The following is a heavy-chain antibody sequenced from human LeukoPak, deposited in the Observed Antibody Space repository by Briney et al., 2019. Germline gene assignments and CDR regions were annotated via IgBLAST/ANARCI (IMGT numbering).Heavy chain of an antibody. CDR2: IHSGGST. D-gene: IGHD6-19*01. CDR3: ARPSLAVAFDY. Sequence: GGSLRLSCVASGLTVSSNYMSWVRQAPGKGLEWVSVIHSGGSTFYADSVKGRFTISRDNSKNTLHLQMNSLSAEDTAMYYCARPSLAVAFDYWGQGSLVTVSS. V-gene: IGHV3-53*01. CDR1: GLTVSSNY. J-gene: IGHJ4*02.